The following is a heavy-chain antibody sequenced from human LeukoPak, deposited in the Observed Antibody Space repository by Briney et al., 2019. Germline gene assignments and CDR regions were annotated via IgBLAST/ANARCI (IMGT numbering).Heavy chain of an antibody. CDR1: GFTFSSYW. CDR2: IKQDGSEK. CDR3: ARDRYYDFWSGYPFFDY. Sequence: PGGSLRLSCAASGFTFSSYWMSWVRQAPGKGLEWVANIKQDGSEKYYVDSVKGRFTISRDNAKNSLYLQMDSLRAEDTAVYYCARDRYYDFWSGYPFFDYWGQGTLVTVSS. V-gene: IGHV3-7*01. J-gene: IGHJ4*02. D-gene: IGHD3-3*01.